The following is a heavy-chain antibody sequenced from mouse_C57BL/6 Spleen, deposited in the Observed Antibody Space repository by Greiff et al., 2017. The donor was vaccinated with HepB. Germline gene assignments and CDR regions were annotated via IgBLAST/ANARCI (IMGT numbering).Heavy chain of an antibody. Sequence: VQLQQSGAELVRPGASVTLSCKASGYTFTDYEMHWVKQTPVHGLEWIGAIDPETGGTAYNQKFKGKAILTADKSSSTAYMELRSLTSEDSAVYYCTRPLRWYFDVWGTGTTVTVSS. V-gene: IGHV1-15*01. J-gene: IGHJ1*03. CDR1: GYTFTDYE. CDR3: TRPLRWYFDV. CDR2: IDPETGGT.